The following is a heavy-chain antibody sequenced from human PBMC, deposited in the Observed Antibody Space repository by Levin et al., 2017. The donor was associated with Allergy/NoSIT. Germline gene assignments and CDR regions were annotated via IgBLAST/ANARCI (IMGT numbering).Heavy chain of an antibody. J-gene: IGHJ4*02. CDR1: GGSLSSYNW. Sequence: NSSETLSLTCAVSGGSLSSYNWWTWVRQPPGKGLEWIGDVYHNGRTNYNPSLKSRVTISVDKSKNQFSLRLTSVTAADTAVYYCAGDGYSYAYSEYWGQGALVTVSS. D-gene: IGHD5-18*01. CDR3: AGDGYSYAYSEY. V-gene: IGHV4-4*02. CDR2: VYHNGRT.